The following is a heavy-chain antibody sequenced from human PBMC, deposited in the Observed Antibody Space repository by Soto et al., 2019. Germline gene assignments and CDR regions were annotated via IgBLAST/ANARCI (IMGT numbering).Heavy chain of an antibody. J-gene: IGHJ6*02. V-gene: IGHV3-48*03. CDR1: GLTFNTSG. D-gene: IGHD4-17*01. Sequence: GGSLRLSCEVSGLTFNTSGMHWVRQAPGKGLEWVSYISSSGSTIYYADSVKGRFTISRDNAKNSLYLQMNSLRAEDTAVYYCAREERGWLQLRSTYGMDVWGQGTTVTVSS. CDR3: AREERGWLQLRSTYGMDV. CDR2: ISSSGSTI.